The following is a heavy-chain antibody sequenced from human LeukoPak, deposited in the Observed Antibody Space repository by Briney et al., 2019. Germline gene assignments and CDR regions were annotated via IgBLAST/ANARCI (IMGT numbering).Heavy chain of an antibody. CDR2: ISSSGSTI. V-gene: IGHV3-11*01. Sequence: PGGSLRLSCAASGFTFSDYYMSWIRQAPGKGLEWVSYISSSGSTIYYADSVKGRFTISRDNAKNSLYLQMNSLRAEDTAVFYCARGLVAAAGIRFDPWGQGTQVTVSS. CDR1: GFTFSDYY. CDR3: ARGLVAAAGIRFDP. D-gene: IGHD6-13*01. J-gene: IGHJ5*02.